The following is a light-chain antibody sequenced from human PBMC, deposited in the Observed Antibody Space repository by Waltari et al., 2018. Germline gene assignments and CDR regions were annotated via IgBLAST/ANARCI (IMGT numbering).Light chain of an antibody. V-gene: IGKV1-5*03. CDR2: KAS. Sequence: DVQMTQSPSTLSASVGDRVTNTCRASQSISNALAWYKQKPGKAPKLLIYKASSLESGVPSRFSGSGSGTEFTLTISSLQPDDFATYYCQQYNNYRTFGQGTKVEIK. J-gene: IGKJ1*01. CDR1: QSISNA. CDR3: QQYNNYRT.